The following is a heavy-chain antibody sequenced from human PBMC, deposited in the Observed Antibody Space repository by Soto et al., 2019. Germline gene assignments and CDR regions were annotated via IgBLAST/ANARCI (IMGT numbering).Heavy chain of an antibody. J-gene: IGHJ3*02. CDR2: IYYSGST. Sequence: PSETLSLTCTVSGGSISSGDYYWSWIRQPPGKGLEWIGYIYYSGSTYYNPSLKSRVTISVDTSKNQFSLKLSSVTAADTAVYYCASLAYCGGDCYDAFDIWGQGTMVTVSS. D-gene: IGHD2-21*02. V-gene: IGHV4-30-4*01. CDR3: ASLAYCGGDCYDAFDI. CDR1: GGSISSGDYY.